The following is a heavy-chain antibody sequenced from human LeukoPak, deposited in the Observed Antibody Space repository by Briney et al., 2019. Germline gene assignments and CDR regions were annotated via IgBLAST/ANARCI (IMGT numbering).Heavy chain of an antibody. D-gene: IGHD3-9*01. CDR1: GGSISSYY. CDR3: ARVEHNYDILTGYYNNWFDP. Sequence: PSETLSLTCTVSGGSISSYYWSWIRQPPGKGLEWIGYIYYSGSTNYNPSLKSRVTISVDTSKNQFSLKLSSVTAADTAVYYCARVEHNYDILTGYYNNWFDPWGQGTLVTVSS. CDR2: IYYSGST. J-gene: IGHJ5*02. V-gene: IGHV4-59*01.